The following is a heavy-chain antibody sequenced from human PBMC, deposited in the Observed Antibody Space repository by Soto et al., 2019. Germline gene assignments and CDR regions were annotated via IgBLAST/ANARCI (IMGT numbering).Heavy chain of an antibody. J-gene: IGHJ4*02. V-gene: IGHV4-59*11. CDR2: IYYSGRT. D-gene: IGHD3-16*01. CDR1: GGSISDHY. Sequence: SETLSLTCTVSGGSISDHYWSWIRQPPGRGLEWIGYIYYSGRTNHNPSLKSRVTISVDTSKNQFSLKLRSVTAADTAVYYCAGGLATEYYFDYWGRGTLVTVSS. CDR3: AGGLATEYYFDY.